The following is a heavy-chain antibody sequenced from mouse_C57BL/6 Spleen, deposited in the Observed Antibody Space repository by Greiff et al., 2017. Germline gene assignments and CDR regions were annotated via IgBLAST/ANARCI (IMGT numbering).Heavy chain of an antibody. CDR1: GYTFTSYW. CDR2: IDPNSGGT. CDR3: ARSGYYGSSYPWYFDV. J-gene: IGHJ1*03. Sequence: QVHVKQPGAELVKPGASVKLSCKASGYTFTSYWMHWVKQRPGRGLEWIGRIDPNSGGTKYNEKFKSKATLTVDKPSSTAYMQLSSLTSEDSAVYYCARSGYYGSSYPWYFDVWGTGTTVTVSS. V-gene: IGHV1-72*01. D-gene: IGHD1-1*01.